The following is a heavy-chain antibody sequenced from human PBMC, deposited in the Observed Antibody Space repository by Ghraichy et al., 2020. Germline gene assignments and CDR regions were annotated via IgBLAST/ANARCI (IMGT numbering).Heavy chain of an antibody. J-gene: IGHJ4*02. V-gene: IGHV3-74*01. Sequence: GESLNISCAASGFTFSIYWMHWVRQAPGKGLVWVSRINSDGTSTSYAESVKGRFTISRDNAKNTLYLQMNSLRAEDTAVYFCARVGYCTDGVCYTNFFDNWGQGALVTVSS. D-gene: IGHD2-8*01. CDR1: GFTFSIYW. CDR3: ARVGYCTDGVCYTNFFDN. CDR2: INSDGTST.